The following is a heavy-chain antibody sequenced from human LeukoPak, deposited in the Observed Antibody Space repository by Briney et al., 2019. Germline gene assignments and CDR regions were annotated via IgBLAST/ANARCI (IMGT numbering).Heavy chain of an antibody. CDR2: IYYSGRN. Sequence: SETLSLTCTVSGGSISSYYWSWIRQPPGKGLEWIGYIYYSGRNNYNASLKSRVTISVDTSKNQFSLNLSSVTAADTAVYYCARVGTYGSGSYLSWLDYWGQGTLVTVSS. J-gene: IGHJ4*02. CDR1: GGSISSYY. V-gene: IGHV4-59*01. CDR3: ARVGTYGSGSYLSWLDY. D-gene: IGHD3-10*01.